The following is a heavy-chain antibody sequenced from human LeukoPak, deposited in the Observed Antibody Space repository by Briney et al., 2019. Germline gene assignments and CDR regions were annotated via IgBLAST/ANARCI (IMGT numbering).Heavy chain of an antibody. CDR3: ARDSSGWPLDAFDI. CDR1: GGSISSYS. J-gene: IGHJ3*02. V-gene: IGHV4-59*01. CDR2: IYYRGST. D-gene: IGHD6-19*01. Sequence: SETLSLTCTVSGGSISSYSWSWIRQPPGNGLELIGYIYYRGSTNYNPSHKSRVTILVDTSKNQLSLKLSSVTAADTAVYYCARDSSGWPLDAFDIWGQGTMVTVSS.